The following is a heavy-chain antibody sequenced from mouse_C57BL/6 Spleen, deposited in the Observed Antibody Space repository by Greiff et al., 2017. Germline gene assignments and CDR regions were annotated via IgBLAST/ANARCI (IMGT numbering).Heavy chain of an antibody. V-gene: IGHV14-1*01. CDR2: IDPEDGDT. D-gene: IGHD2-1*01. Sequence: VQLKQSGAELVRPGASVKLSCTASGFNIKDYYMHWVKQRPAQGLEWIGRIDPEDGDTEYAPKIQGKATMTADTSSNTAYLQLSSLTSEDTAVYYCTTNYGNPYYFDYWGQGTTLTVSS. CDR3: TTNYGNPYYFDY. CDR1: GFNIKDYY. J-gene: IGHJ2*01.